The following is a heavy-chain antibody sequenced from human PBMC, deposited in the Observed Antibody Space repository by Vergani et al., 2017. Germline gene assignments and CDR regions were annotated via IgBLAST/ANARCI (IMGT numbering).Heavy chain of an antibody. J-gene: IGHJ4*02. CDR3: ARMGGYDEGDAFRIGYFDS. V-gene: IGHV4-31*03. CDR1: GDSISSGVYY. CDR2: IYSTGST. D-gene: IGHD3-22*01. Sequence: QVQLQESGPGMVKPSQTLSLTCSVSGDSISSGVYYWNWIRPHPGKVLEWIGYIYSTGSTHHNPSLRRRINMSVDTSKNQFSLKLNSVTAADTAMYYCARMGGYDEGDAFRIGYFDSWRPGILVTVSS.